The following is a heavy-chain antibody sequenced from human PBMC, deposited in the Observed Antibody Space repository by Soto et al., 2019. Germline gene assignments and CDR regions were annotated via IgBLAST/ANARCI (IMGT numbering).Heavy chain of an antibody. J-gene: IGHJ6*03. CDR3: ARQGTYYYGSGSGNMDV. D-gene: IGHD3-10*01. V-gene: IGHV4-39*01. Sequence: SETLSLTCTVSGGSISSSSYYWGWIRQPPGKGLEWIGSIYYSGSTYYNPSLKSRVTISVDTSKNQFSLKLSSVTAADTGVYYCARQGTYYYGSGSGNMDVWGKGTTVTVSS. CDR1: GGSISSSSYY. CDR2: IYYSGST.